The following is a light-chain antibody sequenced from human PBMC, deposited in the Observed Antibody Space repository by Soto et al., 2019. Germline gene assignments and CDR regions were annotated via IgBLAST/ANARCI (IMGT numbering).Light chain of an antibody. Sequence: IVLTQCPATLSLSPGERATLSCRASQSVSSYLAWYQHKPGQAPRLLIYDASNRATGIPARFSGSGSGTDFTLTISSLEPEDFAVYYCQQRSNWPRTCGQGTKG. CDR1: QSVSSY. CDR3: QQRSNWPRT. J-gene: IGKJ1*01. V-gene: IGKV3-11*01. CDR2: DAS.